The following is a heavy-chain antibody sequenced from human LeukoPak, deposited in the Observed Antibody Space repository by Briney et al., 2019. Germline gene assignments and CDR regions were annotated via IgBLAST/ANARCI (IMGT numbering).Heavy chain of an antibody. CDR2: ISIDGNTQ. CDR1: GVRFSGYA. J-gene: IGHJ6*02. D-gene: IGHD5-18*01. V-gene: IGHV3-30-3*01. Sequence: PGGSLRLSCTASGVRFSGYAMQWVRQAPGKGLEWVAVISIDGNTQYYADSVRGRFSISRDNSKNTLYLEMSSLRGEDTGIFYCAREEYKYGLGALDVWGQGTTVTVSS. CDR3: AREEYKYGLGALDV.